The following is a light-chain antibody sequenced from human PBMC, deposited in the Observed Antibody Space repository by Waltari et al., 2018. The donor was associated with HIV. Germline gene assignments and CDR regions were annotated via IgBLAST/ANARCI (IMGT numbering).Light chain of an antibody. J-gene: IGLJ3*02. Sequence: QSALTQPASVSGSPGQSITISCTGTSSHVGSYNLVSWYQQHPGKAPKLMIYEVTKRPSGVSNRFSGSKSGNTASLTISGLQAEDEGDYHCCSYAGTSILVFGGGTKLTVL. V-gene: IGLV2-23*02. CDR1: SSHVGSYNL. CDR3: CSYAGTSILV. CDR2: EVT.